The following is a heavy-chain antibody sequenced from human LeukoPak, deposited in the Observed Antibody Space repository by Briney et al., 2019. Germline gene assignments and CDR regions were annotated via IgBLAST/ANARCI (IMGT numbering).Heavy chain of an antibody. J-gene: IGHJ4*02. V-gene: IGHV3-7*01. CDR3: ARDGPATDDY. CDR1: GFTFSSYW. Sequence: GGSLRLSCEVSGFTFSSYWMSWVRQAPGKGLEWVANINRDGSEKYYVGSVKGRFTISRDNAKNSLSLQMNRLRAEDTAIYYCARDGPATDDYWGQGTLVTVSS. CDR2: INRDGSEK. D-gene: IGHD1-26*01.